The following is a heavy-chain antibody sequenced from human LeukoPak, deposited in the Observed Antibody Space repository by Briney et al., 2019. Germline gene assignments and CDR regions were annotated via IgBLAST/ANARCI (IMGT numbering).Heavy chain of an antibody. CDR2: IFYSGST. CDR3: ARTYSTSWGYYFDY. J-gene: IGHJ4*02. V-gene: IGHV4-31*03. CDR1: GGSISSGGNY. D-gene: IGHD6-13*01. Sequence: SETLSLTCTVSGGSISSGGNYWSWIRQHPEKGLEWMGYIFYSGSTYYNPSLKSRVTISVDTSKNQFSLKLSSVTAADTAVYYCARTYSTSWGYYFDYWGQGTLVTVSS.